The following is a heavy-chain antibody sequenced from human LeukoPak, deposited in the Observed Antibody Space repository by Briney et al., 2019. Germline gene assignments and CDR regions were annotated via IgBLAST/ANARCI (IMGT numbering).Heavy chain of an antibody. CDR1: RFTLSTNW. Sequence: GGSLRPSCAASRFTLSTNWMGWGCPAPGQGREWVANIKKAGNEQNYMDSAKGRLTISRDNAKTSLYLQKNSVRAEDTSVYYCAREPHGDFDCWGQGTLVTVSS. CDR2: IKKAGNEQ. J-gene: IGHJ4*02. D-gene: IGHD4-17*01. V-gene: IGHV3-7*01. CDR3: AREPHGDFDC.